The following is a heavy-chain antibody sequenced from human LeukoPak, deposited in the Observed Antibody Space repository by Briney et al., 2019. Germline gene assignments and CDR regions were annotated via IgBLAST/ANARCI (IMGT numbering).Heavy chain of an antibody. J-gene: IGHJ6*02. Sequence: SAKVSCKPSGGTFSRYAIRWVRQAPGQGLEWRGGIIPIFGTANYAQKFQGRVTITADESTSTAYMELSSRRSEDTAVYYCASPKMATAGYYYYGMDVWGQGATVTVSS. CDR2: IIPIFGTA. CDR1: GGTFSRYA. D-gene: IGHD5-24*01. CDR3: ASPKMATAGYYYYGMDV. V-gene: IGHV1-69*13.